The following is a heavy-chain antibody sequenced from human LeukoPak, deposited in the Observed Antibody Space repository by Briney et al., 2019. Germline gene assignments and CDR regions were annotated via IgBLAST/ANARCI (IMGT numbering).Heavy chain of an antibody. CDR2: ISGSGGST. D-gene: IGHD3-10*01. CDR1: GFTFSSYA. Sequence: SGGSLRLSCAASGFTFSSYAMSWVRQAPGKGLEGVSAISGSGGSTYYADSVKGRFTISRDNSKNTLYLQMNSLRAEDTAVYYCAKARLLWFGEFDYWGQGTLVTVSS. CDR3: AKARLLWFGEFDY. J-gene: IGHJ4*02. V-gene: IGHV3-23*01.